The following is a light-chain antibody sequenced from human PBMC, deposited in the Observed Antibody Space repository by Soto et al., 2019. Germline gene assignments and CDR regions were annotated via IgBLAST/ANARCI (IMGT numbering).Light chain of an antibody. J-gene: IGKJ4*01. CDR3: QNYVNWPLT. Sequence: EIVLTRSPGTLSLSPGESATLSCRASQGIGDTLAWYQQKTGQTPRLLIYDTSIRATGVPDRFSGSRSGAELTLTISRLQSEDFAVYYCQNYVNWPLTCGGGTKVDIK. V-gene: IGKV3-15*01. CDR2: DTS. CDR1: QGIGDT.